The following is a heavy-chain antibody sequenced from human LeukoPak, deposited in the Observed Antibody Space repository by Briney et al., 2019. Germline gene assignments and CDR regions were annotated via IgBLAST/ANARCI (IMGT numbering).Heavy chain of an antibody. CDR2: INAGNGDT. CDR3: AREVSGLDY. Sequence: ASVKVSCKASGYSFTSYALHWVRQAPGQRLEWMGWINAGNGDTEYSQRFLDRVTITRDTSASTAYMELSSLRSEDTAVYYCAREVSGLDYWGQGTLVTVSS. J-gene: IGHJ4*02. V-gene: IGHV1-3*01. CDR1: GYSFTSYA. D-gene: IGHD6-25*01.